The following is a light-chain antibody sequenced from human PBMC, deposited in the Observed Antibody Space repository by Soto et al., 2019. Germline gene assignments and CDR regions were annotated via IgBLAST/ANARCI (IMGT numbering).Light chain of an antibody. V-gene: IGLV1-44*01. J-gene: IGLJ2*01. Sequence: QSVLTQPPSASGTPGQRVTISCSGSSSNIGSKTVNWYQQLPGTAPKLLIYSNNQRPSGVPYRFSGSKSGTSATLASSGLQSEDEADYYCAAWDDSLNGVVFGGGTKLTVL. CDR1: SSNIGSKT. CDR2: SNN. CDR3: AAWDDSLNGVV.